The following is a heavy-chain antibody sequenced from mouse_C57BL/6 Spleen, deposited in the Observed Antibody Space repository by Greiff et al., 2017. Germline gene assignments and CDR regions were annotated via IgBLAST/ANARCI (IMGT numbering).Heavy chain of an antibody. V-gene: IGHV1-50*01. CDR3: ARDDYGSSYSAWFAY. CDR1: GYTFTSYW. CDR2: IDPSDSYT. J-gene: IGHJ3*01. Sequence: QVQLKQPGAELVKPGASVKLSCKASGYTFTSYWMQWVKQRPGQGLEWIGEIDPSDSYTNYNQKFKGKATLTVDTSSSTAYMQLSSLTSEDSAVYYCARDDYGSSYSAWFAYWGQGTLVTVSA. D-gene: IGHD1-1*01.